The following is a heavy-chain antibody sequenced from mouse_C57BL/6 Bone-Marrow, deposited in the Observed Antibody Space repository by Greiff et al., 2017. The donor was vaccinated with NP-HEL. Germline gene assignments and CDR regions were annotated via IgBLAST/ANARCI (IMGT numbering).Heavy chain of an antibody. Sequence: EVHLVESGGGLVKPGGSLKLSCAASGFTFSSYAMSWVRQTPEKRLAWVATISAGGRYTYYPDNVQGRFTISRDNAKNHLYLQRSHLKAEDTAMYYCARDGDGSYWYFDVWGTGTTVTVSS. CDR2: ISAGGRYT. CDR1: GFTFSSYA. CDR3: ARDGDGSYWYFDV. V-gene: IGHV5-4*01. J-gene: IGHJ1*03. D-gene: IGHD1-1*01.